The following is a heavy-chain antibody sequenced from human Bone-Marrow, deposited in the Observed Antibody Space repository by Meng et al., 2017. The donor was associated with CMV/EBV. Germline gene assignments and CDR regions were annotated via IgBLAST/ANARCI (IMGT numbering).Heavy chain of an antibody. V-gene: IGHV3-66*02. CDR3: ARASPGIAARLGFDY. CDR2: IYSGGST. CDR1: GFTVSSNY. Sequence: GESLKISCAASGFTVSSNYMSWVRQAPGKGLEWVSVIYSGGSTYYADSVKGRFTISRDNSKNTLYLQMNSLRAEDTAVYYCARASPGIAARLGFDYWGQGTLVTVSS. D-gene: IGHD6-6*01. J-gene: IGHJ4*02.